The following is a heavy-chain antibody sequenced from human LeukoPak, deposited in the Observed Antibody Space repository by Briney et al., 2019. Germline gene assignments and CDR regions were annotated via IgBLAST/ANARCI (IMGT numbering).Heavy chain of an antibody. CDR3: ARERDSSGFETY. J-gene: IGHJ4*02. D-gene: IGHD6-19*01. CDR2: FYSGGST. V-gene: IGHV3-53*01. Sequence: GGSLRLSCAASGFTVSSNYMSWVRQAPGKGLEWVSVFYSGGSTYYADSVKGRFTISRDNSKNTLYLQTNSLRAEDTAVYYCARERDSSGFETYWGQGTLVTVSS. CDR1: GFTVSSNY.